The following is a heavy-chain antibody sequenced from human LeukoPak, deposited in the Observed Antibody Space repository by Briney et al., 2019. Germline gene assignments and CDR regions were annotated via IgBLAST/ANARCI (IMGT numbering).Heavy chain of an antibody. V-gene: IGHV4-59*08. CDR1: GGSINTYY. CDR2: IYYNGKT. Sequence: SETLCLTCTVSGGSINTYYWSWIRQPPGKGLEGIGYIYYNGKTNYNPSLKSRGTISVDTSQNQFSLKPSSVTAADTALYYCARMTRGYTYGTYFDKWGQGTLVTVSS. D-gene: IGHD5-18*01. J-gene: IGHJ4*02. CDR3: ARMTRGYTYGTYFDK.